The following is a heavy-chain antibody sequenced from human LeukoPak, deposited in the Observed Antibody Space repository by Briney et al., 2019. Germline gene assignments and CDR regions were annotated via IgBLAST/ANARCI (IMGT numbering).Heavy chain of an antibody. D-gene: IGHD2-15*01. CDR3: ARRLLAASYFDY. J-gene: IGHJ4*02. Sequence: SETLSLTCTVSGGSISGSSYYWGWIRQPPGKGLEWIGSIYYSGSTYYNPSLKSRVTISVDTSKNQFSLKLSSVTAADTAVYYCARRLLAASYFDYWGQGTLVTVSS. CDR2: IYYSGST. V-gene: IGHV4-39*01. CDR1: GGSISGSSYY.